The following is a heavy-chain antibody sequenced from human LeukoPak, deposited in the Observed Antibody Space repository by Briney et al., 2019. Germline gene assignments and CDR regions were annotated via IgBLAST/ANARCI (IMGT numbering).Heavy chain of an antibody. V-gene: IGHV3-7*01. J-gene: IGHJ4*02. Sequence: PGGSLRLSCGASGFTFTNSWMTWVRQAPGKGLEWVATIRPDGGETNYVDSVKGRFTISRDNAKNSLYLQMNSLRAEDTAVYYCARDRRDGYNLLDYWGQGTLVTVSS. CDR1: GFTFTNSW. CDR3: ARDRRDGYNLLDY. CDR2: IRPDGGET. D-gene: IGHD5-24*01.